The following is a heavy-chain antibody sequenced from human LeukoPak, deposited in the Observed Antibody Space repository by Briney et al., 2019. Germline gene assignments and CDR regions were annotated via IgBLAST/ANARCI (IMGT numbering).Heavy chain of an antibody. CDR3: AGAGYCTNGVCPRGPRNWFDP. Sequence: ETLSLTCTVSGGSISSGGYYWSWIRQHPGKGLEWVANIKQDGSEKYYVDSVKGRFTISRDNAKNLLYLQMNSLRAEDTAVYYCAGAGYCTNGVCPRGPRNWFDPWGQGTLVTVSS. D-gene: IGHD2-8*01. V-gene: IGHV3-7*04. J-gene: IGHJ5*02. CDR1: GGSISSGGYY. CDR2: IKQDGSEK.